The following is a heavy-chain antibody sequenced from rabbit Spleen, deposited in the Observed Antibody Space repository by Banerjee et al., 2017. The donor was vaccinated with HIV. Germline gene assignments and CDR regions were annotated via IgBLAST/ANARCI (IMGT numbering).Heavy chain of an antibody. D-gene: IGHD2-1*01. V-gene: IGHV1S40*01. J-gene: IGHJ4*01. CDR2: IYSTIHYT. CDR1: GFDFSSDA. Sequence: QSLEESGGDLVKPGASLTLTCKVSGFDFSSDAMCWVRQAPGKGLEWIGYIYSTIHYTYYANWATGRFTISKTSSTTVTLQMTSLTAADTATYFCARGIYDDYDTYYFDLWGQGTLVTVS. CDR3: ARGIYDDYDTYYFDL.